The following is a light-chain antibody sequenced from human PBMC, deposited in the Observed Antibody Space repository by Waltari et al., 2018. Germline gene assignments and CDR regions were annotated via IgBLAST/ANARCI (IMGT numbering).Light chain of an antibody. CDR2: AAS. CDR3: QQNSNWPHAT. Sequence: ETPMTPFPATLSLSPGERATLSFTASQNVNNNVVWYQQKPGQPPRVLIYAASRRATGIPDRFSDSGSGTEFSLTISSLEPEDAAVYHCQQNSNWPHATFGGGTKVEIK. CDR1: QNVNNN. J-gene: IGKJ4*01. V-gene: IGKV3D-15*01.